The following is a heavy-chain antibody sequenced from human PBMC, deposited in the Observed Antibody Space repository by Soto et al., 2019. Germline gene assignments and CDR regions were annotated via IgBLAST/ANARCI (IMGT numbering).Heavy chain of an antibody. V-gene: IGHV3-30-3*01. Sequence: GGSLRLSCAASGFTFSSYAMHWVRQAPGKGLEWVALISYDGSNKYYADSVKGRFTISRDNSRNTLHLQMSSLRAEDTAVYYCARDPYCSNGICYRGRRNWYFDYWGQGTLVTVSS. CDR3: ARDPYCSNGICYRGRRNWYFDY. D-gene: IGHD2-8*01. J-gene: IGHJ4*02. CDR2: ISYDGSNK. CDR1: GFTFSSYA.